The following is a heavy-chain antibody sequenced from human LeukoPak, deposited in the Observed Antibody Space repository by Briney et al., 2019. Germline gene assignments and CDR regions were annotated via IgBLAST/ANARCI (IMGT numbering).Heavy chain of an antibody. CDR3: ARGLRRYFDH. V-gene: IGHV1-46*01. J-gene: IGHJ4*02. CDR2: INPSGGST. CDR1: AYTLTNYY. Sequence: ASVKVSCKASAYTLTNYYLHWVRQAPGQGLEWMGIINPSGGSTSYAQKFQGRVTMTRDTSTSTVYMELSSLTSEDTAVYYCARGLRRYFDHWGQGTLVTVSS. D-gene: IGHD4-17*01.